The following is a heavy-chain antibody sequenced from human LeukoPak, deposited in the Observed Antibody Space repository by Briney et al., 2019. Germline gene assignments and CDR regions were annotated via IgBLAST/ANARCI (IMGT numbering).Heavy chain of an antibody. CDR1: GFTFSSYA. CDR2: ISGSGGST. CDR3: AKATGKLRAQFGY. D-gene: IGHD1-26*01. Sequence: GGSRRLSCAAAGFTFSSYAMSWVRQVPGKGLGWVSAISGSGGSTYYAGSVKGRFTISRDNSKNTLYLQMNSLRAEDTAVYYCAKATGKLRAQFGYWGQGTLVTVSS. J-gene: IGHJ4*02. V-gene: IGHV3-23*01.